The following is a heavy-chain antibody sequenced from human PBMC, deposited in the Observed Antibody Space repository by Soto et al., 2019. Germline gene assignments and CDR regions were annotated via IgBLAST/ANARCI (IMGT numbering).Heavy chain of an antibody. D-gene: IGHD3-10*01. CDR3: GFGRFPSPVFDI. Sequence: SETLSLTCTVSGGSISSGGYYWSWIRQHPGKGLEWIGYIYYSGSTYYNPSLKSRVTISVDTSKNQFSLKLSSVTAADTAVYYCGFGRFPSPVFDIWGQGTMLTVSS. J-gene: IGHJ3*02. CDR2: IYYSGST. V-gene: IGHV4-31*03. CDR1: GGSISSGGYY.